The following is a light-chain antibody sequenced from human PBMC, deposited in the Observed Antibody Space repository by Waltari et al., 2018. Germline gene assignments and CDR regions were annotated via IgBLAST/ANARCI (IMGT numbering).Light chain of an antibody. V-gene: IGKV3-20*01. CDR1: QTVRTTY. CDR3: QQYDISPLT. J-gene: IGKJ4*01. CDR2: GAP. Sequence: EIVLTQSPGPLSLSPGERATLSCRASQTVRTTYLAWYQQKPGQAPTLLIYGAPSRATGIPDRFSGSGSGTDFSLTISSLEPEDFAVYYCQQYDISPLTFGGGTKVEIK.